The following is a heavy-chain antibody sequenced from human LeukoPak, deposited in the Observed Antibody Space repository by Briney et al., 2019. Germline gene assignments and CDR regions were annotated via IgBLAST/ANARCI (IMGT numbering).Heavy chain of an antibody. Sequence: GGSLRLSCAASGFTFSSYWMSWVRQAPGKGLEWVANIKQDGSEKYYVDSVKGRFTISRDNSKNTLYLQMDSLRPEDTAVYYCARGPPYLKTKAFQHWGQGTLVTVSS. J-gene: IGHJ1*01. CDR1: GFTFSSYW. V-gene: IGHV3-7*01. CDR3: ARGPPYLKTKAFQH. CDR2: IKQDGSEK. D-gene: IGHD2-8*01.